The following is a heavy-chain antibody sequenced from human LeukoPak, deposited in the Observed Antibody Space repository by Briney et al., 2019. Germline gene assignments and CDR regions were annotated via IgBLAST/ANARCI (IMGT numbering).Heavy chain of an antibody. J-gene: IGHJ3*02. Sequence: SETLSLTCTVSGGSISSYYWSWIRQPPGKGLEWIGYIYYSGSTNYNPSLKSRVTISVDTSKNQFSLKLSSVTAADTAVYYCARALRIAVAGTGGSDAFDIWGQGTMVTVSS. V-gene: IGHV4-59*01. D-gene: IGHD6-19*01. CDR2: IYYSGST. CDR1: GGSISSYY. CDR3: ARALRIAVAGTGGSDAFDI.